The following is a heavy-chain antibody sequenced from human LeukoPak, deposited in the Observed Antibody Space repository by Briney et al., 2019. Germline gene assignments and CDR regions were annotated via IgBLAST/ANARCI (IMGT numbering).Heavy chain of an antibody. V-gene: IGHV3-23*01. J-gene: IGHJ4*02. CDR2: ISGSGHST. Sequence: PGGSLRLSCAASGFTFSNYGMTWVRQAPEKGLEWVSSISGSGHSTYYADSVKGRVTISRDNSKNTLYLQMNSLRADDTAVYYCASGVLYSSGWYDYWGQGTLVTVSS. D-gene: IGHD6-19*01. CDR1: GFTFSNYG. CDR3: ASGVLYSSGWYDY.